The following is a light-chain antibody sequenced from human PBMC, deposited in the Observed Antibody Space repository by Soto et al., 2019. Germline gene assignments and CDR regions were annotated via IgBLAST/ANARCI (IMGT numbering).Light chain of an antibody. CDR3: QYYSSYSPT. J-gene: IGKJ3*01. CDR1: QSISSW. Sequence: DIQMTQSPSTLSASVGDRVTITCRASQSISSWLAWYQQKSGKAPKLLIHDAYSLESGVPSRFSGSGSGTEFTLTISSLQPDDFANYDRQYYSSYSPTFGPGTTVDIK. V-gene: IGKV1-5*01. CDR2: DAY.